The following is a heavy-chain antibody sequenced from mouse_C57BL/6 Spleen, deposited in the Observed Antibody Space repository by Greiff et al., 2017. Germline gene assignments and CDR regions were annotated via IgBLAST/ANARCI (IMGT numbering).Heavy chain of an antibody. J-gene: IGHJ4*01. CDR3: ARDDYGSSYGDY. V-gene: IGHV5-4*01. CDR2: ISDGGSYT. CDR1: GFTFSSYA. Sequence: EVKLVESGGGLVKPGGSLKLSCAASGFTFSSYAMSWVRQTPGKRLEWVATISDGGSYTYYPDNVKGRFTISRDNAKNNLYMQMSHLKSEDTAMYYCARDDYGSSYGDYWGQGTSVTVSS. D-gene: IGHD1-1*01.